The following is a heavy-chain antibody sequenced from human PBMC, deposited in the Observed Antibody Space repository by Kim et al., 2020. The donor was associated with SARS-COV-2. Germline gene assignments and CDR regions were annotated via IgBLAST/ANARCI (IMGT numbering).Heavy chain of an antibody. CDR2: INSDGSST. Sequence: GGSLRLSCAASGFTFSSYWMHWVRQAPGKGLVWVSRINSDGSSTSYADSVKGRFTISRDNAKNTLYLQMNSLRAEDTAVYYCARVPFNYVDLYFDWYFDLWGRGTLVTVSS. J-gene: IGHJ2*01. CDR1: GFTFSSYW. V-gene: IGHV3-74*01. CDR3: ARVPFNYVDLYFDWYFDL. D-gene: IGHD4-4*01.